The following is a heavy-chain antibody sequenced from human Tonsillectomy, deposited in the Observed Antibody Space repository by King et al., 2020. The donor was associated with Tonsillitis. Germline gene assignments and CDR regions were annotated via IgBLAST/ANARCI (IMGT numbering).Heavy chain of an antibody. Sequence: QLQESGPGLVKPSETLSLTCTVSGGSISSSSYYWGWLRQPPGKGLEWIGSIYYSGSTHYNPSLKSRVTIPVDTPKNQFSLKLRSVTAADTAVYYCARLGRIAAGGAYYYYGMDVWGPGTTVTVSS. CDR1: GGSISSSSYY. CDR2: IYYSGST. V-gene: IGHV4-39*07. D-gene: IGHD6-6*01. CDR3: ARLGRIAAGGAYYYYGMDV. J-gene: IGHJ6*02.